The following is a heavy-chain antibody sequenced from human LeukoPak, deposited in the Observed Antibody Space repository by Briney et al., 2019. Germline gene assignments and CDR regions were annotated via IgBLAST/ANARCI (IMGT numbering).Heavy chain of an antibody. D-gene: IGHD5-18*01. J-gene: IGHJ6*03. CDR2: IYTSGST. CDR3: ARVGRYSYGSTYYYYYYMDV. V-gene: IGHV4-4*07. Sequence: SETLSLTCTVSGGSISSYYWSWIRQPAGKGLEWIGRIYTSGSTNYNPSLKSRVTMSVDTSKNQFSLKLSSVTAADTAVYYCARVGRYSYGSTYYYYYYMDVWGKGTTVTISS. CDR1: GGSISSYY.